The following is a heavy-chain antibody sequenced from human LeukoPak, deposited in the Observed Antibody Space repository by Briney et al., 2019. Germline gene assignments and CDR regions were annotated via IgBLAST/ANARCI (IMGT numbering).Heavy chain of an antibody. J-gene: IGHJ4*02. V-gene: IGHV3-48*01. CDR3: ATQSQIDY. CDR2: ISSSSSTI. Sequence: PGGSLRLSCAASGFTFSGFSMNWVRRAPGRGLEWISFISSSSSTIYYADSVKGRFTISRDNAKNSLYLQMNSLRAEDTAVYYCATQSQIDYWGQGTLVTVSS. D-gene: IGHD5-24*01. CDR1: GFTFSGFS.